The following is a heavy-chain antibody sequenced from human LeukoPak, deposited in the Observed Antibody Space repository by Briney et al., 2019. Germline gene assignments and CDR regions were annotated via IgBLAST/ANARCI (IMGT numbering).Heavy chain of an antibody. J-gene: IGHJ3*02. D-gene: IGHD4-17*01. V-gene: IGHV4-39*01. CDR1: GGSISSSIYY. Sequence: PETLSLTCTVSGGSISSSIYYWRWIRQPPGKGLECIGNIYYGGSTYYNPSLKSRVTISVDTSKNQFFLKLSSVTAADTAVYYCARRGYGDYDVFDIWGQGTMVTVSS. CDR2: IYYGGST. CDR3: ARRGYGDYDVFDI.